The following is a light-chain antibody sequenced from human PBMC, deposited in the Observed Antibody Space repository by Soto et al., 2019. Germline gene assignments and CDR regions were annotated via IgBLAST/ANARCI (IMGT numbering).Light chain of an antibody. CDR1: SSDVGGYKY. Sequence: QSVLTQPASVSGSTGRSITISCTGTSSDVGGYKYVSWYQQHPGKAPKLMIYEVSNRPSGVSNRFSGSKSGNTASLTISGLQAEDEADYYCSSYRSTSALAFGGGTKVTVL. V-gene: IGLV2-14*01. CDR2: EVS. CDR3: SSYRSTSALA. J-gene: IGLJ2*01.